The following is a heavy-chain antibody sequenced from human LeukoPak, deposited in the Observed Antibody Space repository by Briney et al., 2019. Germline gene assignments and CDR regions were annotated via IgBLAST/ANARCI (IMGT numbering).Heavy chain of an antibody. CDR2: VYTDGNI. V-gene: IGHV3-53*01. D-gene: IGHD3-10*01. J-gene: IGHJ4*02. CDR3: ARGKFGDPLNY. CDR1: GFTVSTNY. Sequence: GGSLRLSCTASGFTVSTNYMNWVRQAPGKGLEWVSVVYTDGNIYYAGSVKGRFTISKDTSKNTVDLLMNNVRAEDTALYYCARGKFGDPLNYWGQGTLVTVSS.